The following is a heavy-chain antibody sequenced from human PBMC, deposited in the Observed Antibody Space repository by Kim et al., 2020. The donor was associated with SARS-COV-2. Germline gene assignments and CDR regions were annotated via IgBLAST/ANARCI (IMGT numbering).Heavy chain of an antibody. CDR3: AKYVMVRGVPGGWFDP. J-gene: IGHJ5*02. Sequence: GGSLRLSCAASGFTFSSYAMSWVRQAPGKGLEWVSAISGSGGSTYYADSVKGRFTISRDNSKNTLYLQMNSLRAEDTAVYYCAKYVMVRGVPGGWFDPWGQGTLVTVS. V-gene: IGHV3-23*01. CDR2: ISGSGGST. CDR1: GFTFSSYA. D-gene: IGHD3-10*01.